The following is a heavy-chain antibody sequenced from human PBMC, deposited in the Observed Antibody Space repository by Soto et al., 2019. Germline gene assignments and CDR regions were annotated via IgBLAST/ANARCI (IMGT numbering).Heavy chain of an antibody. D-gene: IGHD6-19*01. V-gene: IGHV1-18*04. CDR3: ARHRSIAVADPYNWFDP. J-gene: IGHJ5*02. CDR1: GYTFTSYG. CDR2: ISAYNGNT. Sequence: ASVKVSCKASGYTFTSYGISWVRQAPGQGLEWMGWISAYNGNTNYAQKLQGRVTMTTDTSTSTAYMELRSLRSDDTAVYYCARHRSIAVADPYNWFDPWGQGTLVTVSS.